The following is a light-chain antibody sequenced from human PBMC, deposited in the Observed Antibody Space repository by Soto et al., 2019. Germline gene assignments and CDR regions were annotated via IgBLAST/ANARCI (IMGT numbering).Light chain of an antibody. CDR3: QQSYSAPLT. J-gene: IGKJ4*01. Sequence: DIQMTQSPSSLSASVGDRVTITCRASQRISNSLNWYQEKPGEAPKLLIYGASILQSGVAPRFSGSGSGTDFTLTITSLQPEDFARYYCQQSYSAPLTFGGGTKVEIK. CDR2: GAS. CDR1: QRISNS. V-gene: IGKV1-39*01.